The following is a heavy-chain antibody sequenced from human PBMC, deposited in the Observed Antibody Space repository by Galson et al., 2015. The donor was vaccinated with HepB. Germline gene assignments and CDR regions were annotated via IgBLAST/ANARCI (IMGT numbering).Heavy chain of an antibody. CDR1: GFTFSDYY. D-gene: IGHD3-10*01. Sequence: SLRLSCAASGFTFSDYYKSWIRQAPGKGLEWLSYISASTIYTNYADSVKGRFTVSRDNAKNSLNLQMNSLRAEDTAVYYCASDCDGSGSIYNMMGYWGQGTLVTVSS. CDR2: ISASTIYT. V-gene: IGHV3-11*06. CDR3: ASDCDGSGSIYNMMGY. J-gene: IGHJ4*02.